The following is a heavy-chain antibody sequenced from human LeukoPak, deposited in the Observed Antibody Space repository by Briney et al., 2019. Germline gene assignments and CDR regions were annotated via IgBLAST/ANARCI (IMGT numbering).Heavy chain of an antibody. CDR2: IYYSGST. CDR3: ARGIAVAGDVFDY. V-gene: IGHV4-39*07. D-gene: IGHD6-19*01. J-gene: IGHJ4*02. Sequence: KTSETLSLTCTVSGGSISSSSYYWGWIRQPPGKGLEWIGSIYYSGSTYYNSSLKSRVTISVDTSRNQFSLKLSSVTAADTAVYYCARGIAVAGDVFDYWGQGTLVTVSS. CDR1: GGSISSSSYY.